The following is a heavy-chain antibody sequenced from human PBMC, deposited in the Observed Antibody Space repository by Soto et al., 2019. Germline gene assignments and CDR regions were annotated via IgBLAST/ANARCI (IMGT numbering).Heavy chain of an antibody. CDR2: IYYSGST. CDR3: ARERSDCSSTSCYGGGYFDY. CDR1: GGSISSGGYY. V-gene: IGHV4-31*03. D-gene: IGHD2-2*01. J-gene: IGHJ4*02. Sequence: SETLSLTCTVSGGSISSGGYYWSWIRQHPGKGLEWIGYIYYSGSTYYNPSLKSRVTISVDTSKNQFSLKLSSVTAADTAVYYCARERSDCSSTSCYGGGYFDYWGQGTLVTVSS.